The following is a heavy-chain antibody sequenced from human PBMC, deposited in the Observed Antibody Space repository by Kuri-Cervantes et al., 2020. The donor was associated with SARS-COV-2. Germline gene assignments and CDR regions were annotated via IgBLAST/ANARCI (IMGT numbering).Heavy chain of an antibody. CDR3: TTDILDPRYSKRLDY. CDR2: ISSSSSYI. D-gene: IGHD2-15*01. V-gene: IGHV3-21*03. Sequence: GESLKISCAASGFTFSSYSMNWVRQAPGKGLEWVSSISSSSSYIYYADSVKGRFTISRDNAKNSLYLQMNSLRAGDTAVYYCTTDILDPRYSKRLDYWGQGTLVTVSS. CDR1: GFTFSSYS. J-gene: IGHJ4*02.